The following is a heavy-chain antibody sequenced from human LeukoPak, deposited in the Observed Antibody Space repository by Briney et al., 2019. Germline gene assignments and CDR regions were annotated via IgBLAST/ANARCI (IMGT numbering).Heavy chain of an antibody. CDR1: GYTFTDYY. D-gene: IGHD2-15*01. CDR3: AREGNGLLSKDLDY. J-gene: IGHJ4*02. V-gene: IGHV1-2*02. CDR2: INPRDGGT. Sequence: ASVKVSCKGSGYTFTDYYLHWVRQAPGQGLGWLGYINPRDGGTSSPPNFRGRVTMTTDASSSIVYMELSRLTSDDTAIYYCAREGNGLLSKDLDYWGQGTLVTVSS.